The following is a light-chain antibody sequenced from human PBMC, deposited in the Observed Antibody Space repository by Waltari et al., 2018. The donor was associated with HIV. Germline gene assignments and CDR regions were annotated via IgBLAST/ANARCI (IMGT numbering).Light chain of an antibody. CDR3: QSGDSSAPYV. J-gene: IGLJ1*01. Sequence: SYELTQPPSASVSPEQTARITCSGDVLPNQYVYWYQQKPGQAPVLVIYKDSERPSGIPDRFSGSSSGTTVTLTISGVQAEDEADYYCQSGDSSAPYVFGTGTKVTVL. V-gene: IGLV3-25*03. CDR2: KDS. CDR1: VLPNQY.